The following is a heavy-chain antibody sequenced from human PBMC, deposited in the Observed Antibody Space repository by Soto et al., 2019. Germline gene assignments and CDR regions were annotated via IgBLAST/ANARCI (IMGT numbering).Heavy chain of an antibody. CDR3: ARDGTYYDYVWGPEPGNYYYYGMDV. V-gene: IGHV1-2*04. J-gene: IGHJ6*02. D-gene: IGHD3-16*01. CDR2: INPNSGGA. Sequence: QVQLVQSGAEVKKPGASVKVSYKASGYTFTGYYMHWVRQAPGQGLEWMGWINPNSGGANYAQKFQGWVTMTRDTSISTAYMELSRLRSDDTAVYYCARDGTYYDYVWGPEPGNYYYYGMDVWGQGTTVTVSS. CDR1: GYTFTGYY.